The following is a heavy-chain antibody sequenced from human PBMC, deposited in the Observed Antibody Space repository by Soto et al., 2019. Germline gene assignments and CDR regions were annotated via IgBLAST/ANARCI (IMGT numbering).Heavy chain of an antibody. CDR3: AKTPYDFWSSGQYLFDH. CDR2: ISGSGGTT. V-gene: IGHV3-23*01. Sequence: GGSLRLSCTVSGFTFGSHAMSWVRQAPGKGLECVSGISGSGGTTFYADSVKGRFTISRDNSKKTLYLQMDSLRAEDTAVYYCAKTPYDFWSSGQYLFDHWGQGTLVTVSS. D-gene: IGHD3-3*01. J-gene: IGHJ4*02. CDR1: GFTFGSHA.